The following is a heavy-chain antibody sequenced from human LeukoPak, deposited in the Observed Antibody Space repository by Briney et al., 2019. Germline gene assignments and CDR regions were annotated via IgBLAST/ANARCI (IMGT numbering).Heavy chain of an antibody. CDR2: IRYDGSDK. CDR3: ARDLQGDNWFDP. J-gene: IGHJ5*02. CDR1: GFTFSSIG. V-gene: IGHV3-30*02. Sequence: GGSLRLSCAASGFTFSSIGMHWVRQAPGKGLEWVAFIRYDGSDKYYADSVKGRFTISRDNSKNTLYLQMNSLRAEDTAVYYCARDLQGDNWFDPWGQGTLVTVSS.